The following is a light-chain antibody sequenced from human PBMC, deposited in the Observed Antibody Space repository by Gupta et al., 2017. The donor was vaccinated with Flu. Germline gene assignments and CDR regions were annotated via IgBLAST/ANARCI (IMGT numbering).Light chain of an antibody. J-gene: IGLJ2*01. Sequence: QSVLTQPPSASGTPGQRVTISCSGSSSNIESNTVNWYQQLPGTAPKLLIYSNNQRPSGVPDRFSGSKSGTSASLAISGLRSEDEAAYYCSAWDDSLDAGVFGGGTKLTVL. CDR1: SSNIESNT. CDR3: SAWDDSLDAGV. CDR2: SNN. V-gene: IGLV1-44*01.